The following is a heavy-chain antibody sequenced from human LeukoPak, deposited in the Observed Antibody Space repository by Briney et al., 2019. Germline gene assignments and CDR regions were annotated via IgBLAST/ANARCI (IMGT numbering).Heavy chain of an antibody. CDR2: ISSSSSYI. Sequence: PGGPLRLSCAASGFTFSSYSMNWVRQAPGKGLEWVSSISSSSSYIYYADSVKGRFTISRDNAKNSLYLQMNSLRAEDTAVYYCARVYCGGDCYSSAFDIWGQGTMVTVSS. D-gene: IGHD2-21*02. V-gene: IGHV3-21*01. CDR3: ARVYCGGDCYSSAFDI. CDR1: GFTFSSYS. J-gene: IGHJ3*02.